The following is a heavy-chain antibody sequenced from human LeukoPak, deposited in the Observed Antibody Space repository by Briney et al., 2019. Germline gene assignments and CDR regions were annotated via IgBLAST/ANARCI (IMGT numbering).Heavy chain of an antibody. Sequence: ETGGSLRLSCAASGFTFSSYAMSWVRQAPGKGLEWVSGISWNSGSIGYADSVKGRFTISRDNSKNTLYLQMNSLRAEDTAVYYCARGGIVEDYWGQGTLVTVS. V-gene: IGHV3-23*01. D-gene: IGHD1-26*01. CDR1: GFTFSSYA. CDR2: ISWNSGSI. J-gene: IGHJ4*02. CDR3: ARGGIVEDY.